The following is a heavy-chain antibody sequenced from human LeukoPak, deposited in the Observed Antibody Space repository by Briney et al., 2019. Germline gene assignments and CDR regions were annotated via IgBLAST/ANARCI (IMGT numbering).Heavy chain of an antibody. J-gene: IGHJ4*02. Sequence: PSETLSLTCTVSGGSISSYYWSWIRQPPGKGLEWIGYIYYSGSTNYNPSLESRVTISVDTSKNQFSLKLSSVTAADTAVYYCARHYYDSSGYSSFDYWGQGTLVTVSS. CDR1: GGSISSYY. V-gene: IGHV4-59*08. CDR2: IYYSGST. D-gene: IGHD3-22*01. CDR3: ARHYYDSSGYSSFDY.